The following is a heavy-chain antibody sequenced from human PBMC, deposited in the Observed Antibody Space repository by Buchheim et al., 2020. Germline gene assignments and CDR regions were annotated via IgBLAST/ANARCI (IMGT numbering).Heavy chain of an antibody. J-gene: IGHJ4*02. CDR3: AKGGDGHSYGFWYVD. V-gene: IGHV3-30*18. CDR1: GFTFSSYG. Sequence: QVQLVESGGGVVQPGRSLRLSCAASGFTFSSYGMHWVRQAPGKGLEWVAVISYDGSNKYYADSVKGRFTISRDNSKNTLSLQMNSLRAEDTAVYYCAKGGDGHSYGFWYVDWGQGTL. D-gene: IGHD5-18*01. CDR2: ISYDGSNK.